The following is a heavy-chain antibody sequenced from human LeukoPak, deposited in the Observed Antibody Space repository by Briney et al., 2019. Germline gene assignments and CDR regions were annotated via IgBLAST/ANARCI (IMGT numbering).Heavy chain of an antibody. CDR2: IRSNGGST. CDR1: GFTFSSYA. V-gene: IGHV3-64D*09. J-gene: IGHJ4*02. CDR3: VKGNYDILPGYFDY. D-gene: IGHD3-9*01. Sequence: GGSLRLSCSASGFTFSSYAMHWVRQAPGKGLEYVSAIRSNGGSTYYADSVKGRFTISRDNSKNTLYLQMSSLRAEDTAVYYCVKGNYDILPGYFDYWGQGTLVTVSS.